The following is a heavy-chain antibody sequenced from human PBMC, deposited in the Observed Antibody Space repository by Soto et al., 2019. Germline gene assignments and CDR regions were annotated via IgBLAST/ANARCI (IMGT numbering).Heavy chain of an antibody. CDR3: ARGYCSGGSCNPSYYYSIDV. CDR2: TRNTANSYTA. CDR1: GFTFSDHY. J-gene: IGHJ6*02. D-gene: IGHD2-15*01. Sequence: GGSLRLACAASGFTFSDHYMDWVRQAPGKGLEWVGRTRNTANSYTAEYAASVKGRFTISRDDSKSSLYLQMNSLQTEDTAVYYCARGYCSGGSCNPSYYYSIDVWGQGTTVTVSS. V-gene: IGHV3-72*01.